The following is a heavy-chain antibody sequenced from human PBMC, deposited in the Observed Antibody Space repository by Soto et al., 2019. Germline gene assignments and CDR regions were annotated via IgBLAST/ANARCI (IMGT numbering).Heavy chain of an antibody. D-gene: IGHD1-26*01. V-gene: IGHV4-39*01. CDR2: IYYSGST. CDR1: GGSISSSNYY. J-gene: IGHJ4*02. Sequence: ASETLSLTCTVSGGSISSSNYYWGWIRQPPGKGLEWIGNIYYSGSTYYNPSLKSRVTISVDTSKNQFSLKLSSVTAADTAVYYCARSDSGSYFDYWGQGTLVTVSS. CDR3: ARSDSGSYFDY.